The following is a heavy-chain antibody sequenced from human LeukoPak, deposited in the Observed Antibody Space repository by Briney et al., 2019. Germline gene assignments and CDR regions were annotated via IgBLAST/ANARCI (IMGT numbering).Heavy chain of an antibody. Sequence: GGSLRLSCVASGFSLSGYWMYWVRQAPGKGLMYISRNNGDGSTTNYADVVKGRFTMSRDNVKNTLYLQMDSLRVEDTAVYYCAKGSRGYSNYYFDSWGQGTLVTVSS. CDR2: NNGDGSTT. D-gene: IGHD5-12*01. CDR1: GFSLSGYW. V-gene: IGHV3-74*01. CDR3: AKGSRGYSNYYFDS. J-gene: IGHJ4*02.